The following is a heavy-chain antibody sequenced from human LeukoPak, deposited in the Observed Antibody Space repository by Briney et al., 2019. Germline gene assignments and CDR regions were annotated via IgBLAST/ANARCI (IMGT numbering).Heavy chain of an antibody. D-gene: IGHD1-26*01. Sequence: GGSLRLSCAASGFTFSSYWMSWGRQAPGKGLELVANIRKDGSEKYYVDSVKGRFTISRDNVKNSLYLQMNSLRAEDTAVYYCAREVGYYYFDYWGQGTLVTVSS. CDR1: GFTFSSYW. CDR3: AREVGYYYFDY. V-gene: IGHV3-7*01. J-gene: IGHJ4*02. CDR2: IRKDGSEK.